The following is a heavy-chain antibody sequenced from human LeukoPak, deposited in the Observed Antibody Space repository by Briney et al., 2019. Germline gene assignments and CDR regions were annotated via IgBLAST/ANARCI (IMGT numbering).Heavy chain of an antibody. V-gene: IGHV3-23*01. J-gene: IGHJ4*02. CDR2: ISGSGGST. CDR3: VRDDPRYFRFRFLES. CDR1: GFTVSSNY. Sequence: PGGSLRLSCAASGFTVSSNYMSWVRQAPGKGLEWVSAISGSGGSTYYADSVKGRFTISRDNSKNTLYLQMNSLRADDTAVYYCVRDDPRYFRFRFLESWGQGTLVTVSS. D-gene: IGHD3-3*01.